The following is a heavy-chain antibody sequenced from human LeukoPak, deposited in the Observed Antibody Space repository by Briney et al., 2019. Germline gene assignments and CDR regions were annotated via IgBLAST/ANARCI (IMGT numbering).Heavy chain of an antibody. CDR3: ARASRRDGYLWNFDY. Sequence: GGSLRLSCAASGFTFSDHYMDWVRQAPGKGLEWVGRTRNKANSYTTEYAASVKGRFTISRDDSKNSLHLQMNSLKTEDTAVYYCARASRRDGYLWNFDYWGQGTLVTVSS. CDR1: GFTFSDHY. CDR2: TRNKANSYTT. D-gene: IGHD5-24*01. J-gene: IGHJ4*02. V-gene: IGHV3-72*01.